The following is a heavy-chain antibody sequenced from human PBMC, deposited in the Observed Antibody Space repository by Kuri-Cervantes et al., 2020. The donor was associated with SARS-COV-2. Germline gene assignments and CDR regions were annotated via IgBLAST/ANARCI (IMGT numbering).Heavy chain of an antibody. CDR3: AKPLVTLFRAPWGN. V-gene: IGHV1-8*01. J-gene: IGHJ6*02. Sequence: ASVKVSCKASGYTFTSYDINWVRQATGQGLEWMGWMNPNSGNTGYAQKFQGRVTMTRNTSISTAYMELSSLRTEDTAFYYCAKPLVTLFRAPWGNWGQGTTVTVSS. CDR2: MNPNSGNT. CDR1: GYTFTSYD. D-gene: IGHD3-10*01.